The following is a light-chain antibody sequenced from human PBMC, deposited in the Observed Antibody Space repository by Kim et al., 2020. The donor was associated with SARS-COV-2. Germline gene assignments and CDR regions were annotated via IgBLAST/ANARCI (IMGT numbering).Light chain of an antibody. CDR3: SSYTDNSSRYV. CDR2: GVS. CDR1: SSDIGGYNH. Sequence: QSITISCTGSSSDIGGYNHVSWYQQYPGKAPKLVIYGVSNRPSGVSSRFSGSKSGNMASLTISGLQIEDEADLYCSSYTDNSSRYVFGTGTKVTVL. J-gene: IGLJ1*01. V-gene: IGLV2-14*03.